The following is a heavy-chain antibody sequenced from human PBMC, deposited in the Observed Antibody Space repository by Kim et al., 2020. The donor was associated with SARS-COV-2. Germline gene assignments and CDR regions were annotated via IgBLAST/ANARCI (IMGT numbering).Heavy chain of an antibody. V-gene: IGHV5-51*01. CDR1: GYSFTSYW. J-gene: IGHJ6*02. Sequence: GESLKISCEGSGYSFTSYWIAWVRQMPGKGLEWMGIIYPGDSEIRYSPSFQGQVTISADKSISTAYLQWSSLKASDTAMYYCARLWRGSKYSHTGGMDVWGRGSTVSVSS. CDR3: ARLWRGSKYSHTGGMDV. CDR2: IYPGDSEI. D-gene: IGHD6-6*01.